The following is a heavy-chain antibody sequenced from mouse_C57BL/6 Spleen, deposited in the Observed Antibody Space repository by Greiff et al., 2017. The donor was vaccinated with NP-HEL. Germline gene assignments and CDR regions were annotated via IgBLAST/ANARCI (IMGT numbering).Heavy chain of an antibody. J-gene: IGHJ4*01. CDR2: IWGDGST. D-gene: IGHD1-1*01. V-gene: IGHV2-3*01. CDR3: AELLLREAMDC. CDR1: GFSLTSYG. Sequence: VKLVESGPGLVAPSQSLSITCTVSGFSLTSYGVSWVRQPPGKGLEWLGVIWGDGSTNYYSAPISRLSISKDNSKSQVFLKLNSLQTDDTATYYCAELLLREAMDCWGQGTSVTFSS.